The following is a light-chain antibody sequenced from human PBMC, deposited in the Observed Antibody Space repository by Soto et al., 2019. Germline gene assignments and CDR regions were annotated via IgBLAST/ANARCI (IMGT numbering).Light chain of an antibody. CDR1: QSVRSTY. Sequence: EIRLTQSHGNRSLSRGERGSLSFVARQSVRSTYLAWYQQKPGQAPRLLIYAAPSRATRIPDRFSGSGLGTDFTLALSRLEPEDFAVYYCHEHGGSPITLGQGTRLEI. CDR3: HEHGGSPIT. CDR2: AAP. J-gene: IGKJ5*01. V-gene: IGKV3-20*01.